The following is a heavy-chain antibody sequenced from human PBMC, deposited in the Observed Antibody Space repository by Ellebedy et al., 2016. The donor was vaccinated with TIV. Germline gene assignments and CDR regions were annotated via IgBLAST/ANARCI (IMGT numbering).Heavy chain of an antibody. CDR2: ISYDGSNK. CDR1: GFTFSSYA. Sequence: GESLKISCAASGFTFSSYAMHWVRQAPGKGLEWVAVISYDGSNKYYADSVKGRFTISRDNSKNTLYLQMNSLRAEDTAVYYCAGAKYYGDSPFDYWGQGTLVTVSS. D-gene: IGHD4-17*01. V-gene: IGHV3-30-3*01. J-gene: IGHJ4*02. CDR3: AGAKYYGDSPFDY.